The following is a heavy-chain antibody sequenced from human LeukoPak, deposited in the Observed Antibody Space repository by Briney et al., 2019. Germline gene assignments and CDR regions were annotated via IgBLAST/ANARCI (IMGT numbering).Heavy chain of an antibody. CDR1: GITFSQYW. D-gene: IGHD6-19*01. CDR2: IKNDGSET. J-gene: IGHJ4*02. V-gene: IGHV3-7*03. Sequence: PGGFLKLSCAASGITFSQYWMGWVRQAPGKGLQWVGHIKNDGSETYYLDSLKGRFSISRDNTNNALYLQMNSLRVEDTAVYYCVKNDGWFHLAQWGQGTLVTVSS. CDR3: VKNDGWFHLAQ.